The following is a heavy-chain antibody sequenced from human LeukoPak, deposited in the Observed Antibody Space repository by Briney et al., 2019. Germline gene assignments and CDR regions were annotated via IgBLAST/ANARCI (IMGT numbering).Heavy chain of an antibody. CDR2: ISSSSSSYI. V-gene: IGHV3-21*04. CDR3: ARVSGIAAAGTCYFDY. J-gene: IGHJ4*02. D-gene: IGHD6-13*01. Sequence: GGSLRLSCAASGFTFSSYSMNWVRQAPGKGLEWVSSISSSSSSYIYYADSVKGRFTISRDNAKNSLYLQMNSLRAEDTAVYYCARVSGIAAAGTCYFDYWGQGTLVTVSS. CDR1: GFTFSSYS.